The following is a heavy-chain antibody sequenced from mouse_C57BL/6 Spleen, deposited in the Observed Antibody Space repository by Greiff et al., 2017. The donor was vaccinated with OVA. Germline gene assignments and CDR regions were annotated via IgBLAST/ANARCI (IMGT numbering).Heavy chain of an antibody. V-gene: IGHV1-55*01. J-gene: IGHJ1*03. CDR2: IYPGSGST. D-gene: IGHD2-4*01. CDR3: ARYSYDYDGYFDV. CDR1: GYTFTSYW. Sequence: QVQLQQPGAELVKPGASVKMSCKASGYTFTSYWLTWVKQRPGQGLEWIGDIYPGSGSTNYNEKFKSKATLTVDTSSSTAYMQLSSLTSEDSAVYYCARYSYDYDGYFDVWGTGTTVTVSS.